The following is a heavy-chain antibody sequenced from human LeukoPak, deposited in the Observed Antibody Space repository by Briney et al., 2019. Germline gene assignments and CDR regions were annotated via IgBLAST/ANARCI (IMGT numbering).Heavy chain of an antibody. J-gene: IGHJ5*02. V-gene: IGHV1-2*02. CDR1: GYTFTGCY. CDR3: ARGEQQLVFYWFDP. D-gene: IGHD6-13*01. Sequence: ASVKVSCKASGYTFTGCYMHWVRQAPGQGLEWMGWINPNSGGTNYAQKFQGRVTMTRDTSISTAYMELSRLRSDDTAVYYCARGEQQLVFYWFDPWGQGTLVTVSS. CDR2: INPNSGGT.